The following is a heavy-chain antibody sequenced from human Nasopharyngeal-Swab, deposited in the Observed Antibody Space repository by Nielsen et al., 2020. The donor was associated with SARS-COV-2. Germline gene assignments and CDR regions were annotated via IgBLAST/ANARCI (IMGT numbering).Heavy chain of an antibody. V-gene: IGHV4-39*01. D-gene: IGHD1-14*01. CDR2: IYYSGST. J-gene: IGHJ4*02. CDR1: GGSISSSSYY. Sequence: GSLRLSCTVSGGSISSSSYYWGWIRPPPGKGLEWIGSIYYSGSTYYNPSLKSRVTISVDTSKNQFSLKLSPVTAADTAVYYCARSTLTYYFDYWGQGTLVTVSS. CDR3: ARSTLTYYFDY.